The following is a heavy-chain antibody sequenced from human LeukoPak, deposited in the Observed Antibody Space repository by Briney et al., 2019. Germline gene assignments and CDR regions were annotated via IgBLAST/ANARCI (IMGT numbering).Heavy chain of an antibody. CDR3: ARGDYTHAFDI. D-gene: IGHD4-11*01. CDR1: GSMYNYY. Sequence: SETLSLTCTVSGSMYNYYWSWIRQPPGKGLEWIGYIYYSGSTNYNPSLKSRVTISVDTSKNQFSLKLSSVIAADTAVYYCARGDYTHAFDIWGQGALVTVSS. CDR2: IYYSGST. J-gene: IGHJ3*02. V-gene: IGHV4-59*12.